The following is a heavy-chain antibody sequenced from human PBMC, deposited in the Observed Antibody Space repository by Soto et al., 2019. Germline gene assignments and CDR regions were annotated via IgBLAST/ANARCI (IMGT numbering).Heavy chain of an antibody. CDR1: AYTISSGYH. D-gene: IGHD3-9*01. Sequence: PSETLSLTCSVSAYTISSGYHWAWIRQPPGKGLECIATIYHSGSTYYTPSLKSRVTISVDTSNNQFSLELSSVTAADTAVYYCARVTYDTLDYWGQGTLVTVSS. V-gene: IGHV4-38-2*02. CDR3: ARVTYDTLDY. J-gene: IGHJ4*02. CDR2: IYHSGST.